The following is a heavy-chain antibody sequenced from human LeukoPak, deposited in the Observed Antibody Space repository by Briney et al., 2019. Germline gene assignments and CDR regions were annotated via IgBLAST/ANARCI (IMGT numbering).Heavy chain of an antibody. D-gene: IGHD3-22*01. J-gene: IGHJ4*02. V-gene: IGHV4-4*07. CDR1: SGSISSYY. Sequence: SETLSLTCTVSSGSISSYYWSWIRQPAGKGLEWIGRIYTSGSTNYNPSLKSRVTMSVDTSKNQFSLKLSSVTAADTAVYYCATESYYYDVSGYHTRPDYWGRGTQVTVSS. CDR3: ATESYYYDVSGYHTRPDY. CDR2: IYTSGST.